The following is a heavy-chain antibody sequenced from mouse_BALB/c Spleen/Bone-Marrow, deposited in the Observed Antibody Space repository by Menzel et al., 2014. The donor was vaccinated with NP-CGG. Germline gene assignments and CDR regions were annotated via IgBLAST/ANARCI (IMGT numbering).Heavy chain of an antibody. CDR2: IDPANGNT. J-gene: IGHJ3*01. CDR1: GFNIKDTY. D-gene: IGHD1-1*01. Sequence: VQLQQSGAEPVKPGASVKLSCTASGFNIKDTYMHWVKQRPEQGLEWIGRIDPANGNTKYDPKFQGKATITADTSSNTAYLQLSSLTSEDTAVYYCAAYYCGSSYGFAYWGQGTLVTVSA. V-gene: IGHV14-3*02. CDR3: AAYYCGSSYGFAY.